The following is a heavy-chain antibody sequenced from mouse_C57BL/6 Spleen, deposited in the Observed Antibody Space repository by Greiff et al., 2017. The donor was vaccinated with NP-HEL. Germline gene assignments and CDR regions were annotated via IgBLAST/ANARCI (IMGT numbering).Heavy chain of an antibody. CDR3: ARRRRGTGTGFAY. CDR2: INPNNGGT. D-gene: IGHD4-1*01. J-gene: IGHJ3*01. V-gene: IGHV1-18*01. Sequence: VHVKQSGPELVKPGASVKIPCKASGYTFTDYNMDWVKQSHGKSLEWIGDINPNNGGTIYNQKFKGKATLTVDKSSSTAYMELRSLTSEDTAVYYCARRRRGTGTGFAYWGQGTLVTVSA. CDR1: GYTFTDYN.